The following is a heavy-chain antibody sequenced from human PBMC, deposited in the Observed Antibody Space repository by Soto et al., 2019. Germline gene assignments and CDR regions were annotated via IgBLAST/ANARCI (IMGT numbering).Heavy chain of an antibody. CDR2: SSIDGGNK. CDR1: GFNFSGYG. J-gene: IGHJ5*02. CDR3: ARARRSSSWTTNA. Sequence: QVQLLESGGGVVQPGGSLRLSCEVSGFNFSGYGMNWVRQAPGKGLEWVAFSSIDGGNKYNADSVKGRFTISRDNTKNTLYLQMNSLREGDTGVYYCARARRSSSWTTNAWGPGTLVTVSS. D-gene: IGHD2-8*01. V-gene: IGHV3-30*02.